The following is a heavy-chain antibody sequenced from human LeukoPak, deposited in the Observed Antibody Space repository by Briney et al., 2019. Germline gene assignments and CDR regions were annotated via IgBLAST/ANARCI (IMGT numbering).Heavy chain of an antibody. CDR1: GSTFTTYW. D-gene: IGHD3-16*02. CDR3: ARGAHNEGYTVLDF. J-gene: IGHJ4*02. CDR2: INSDGSST. Sequence: GGSLRLSCAASGSTFTTYWMHWVRQAPGKGLVWVSDINSDGSSTNYADSMKGRFTISRDNAKNTLYLQMSGLRAEDTAVYYCARGAHNEGYTVLDFWGQGALVTVSS. V-gene: IGHV3-74*01.